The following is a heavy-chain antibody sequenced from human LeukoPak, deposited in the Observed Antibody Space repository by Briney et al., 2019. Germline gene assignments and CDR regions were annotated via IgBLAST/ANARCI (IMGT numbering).Heavy chain of an antibody. CDR2: IYSSGST. CDR3: ARGYNWVSPTRKFYYMDV. V-gene: IGHV4-4*07. D-gene: IGHD1-20*01. J-gene: IGHJ6*03. CDR1: GGSISSYY. Sequence: PSETLSHTRTVSGGSISSYYWSWIRQPAGKGLEWIGRIYSSGSTNYNPSLKSRVTMSVATSKNQFSLKLSSVTAADTAVYYCARGYNWVSPTRKFYYMDVWGKGTTVTVPS.